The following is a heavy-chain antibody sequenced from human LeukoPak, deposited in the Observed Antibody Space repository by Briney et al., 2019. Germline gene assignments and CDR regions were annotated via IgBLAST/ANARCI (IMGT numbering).Heavy chain of an antibody. Sequence: PSETLSLTCTVSGGSISSYYWSWIWQPPGKGLEWIGYIYYSGSTNYNPSLKSRVTISVDTSKNQFSLKLSSVTAADTAVYYCARGIAAAGTTIWGQGTMVTISS. CDR2: IYYSGST. D-gene: IGHD6-13*01. V-gene: IGHV4-59*01. CDR1: GGSISSYY. CDR3: ARGIAAAGTTI. J-gene: IGHJ3*02.